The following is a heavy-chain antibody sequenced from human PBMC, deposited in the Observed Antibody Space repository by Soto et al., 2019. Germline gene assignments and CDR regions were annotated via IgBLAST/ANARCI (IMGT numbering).Heavy chain of an antibody. D-gene: IGHD2-15*01. Sequence: GGSLRLSCEVSGFTFGTHGMHWVRQAPGKGLEWVAGTSYDGTNKYYARSVQGRFTISRENSMKTLYLQMNSLRTEDMAVYHCAKDLSGARWYYDALDVWGQGTTVTVSS. J-gene: IGHJ6*02. CDR3: AKDLSGARWYYDALDV. CDR1: GFTFGTHG. CDR2: TSYDGTNK. V-gene: IGHV3-30*18.